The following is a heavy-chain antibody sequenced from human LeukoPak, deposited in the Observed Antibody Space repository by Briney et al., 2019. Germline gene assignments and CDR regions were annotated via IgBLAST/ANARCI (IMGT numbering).Heavy chain of an antibody. CDR2: ISAYNGNT. D-gene: IGHD6-19*01. V-gene: IGHV1-18*01. CDR3: ARVGSSGWYFPPQGY. CDR1: GYTFTSYG. Sequence: ASVKVSCTASGYTFTSYGISWVRQAPGQRLEWMGWISAYNGNTNYAQKLQGRVTMTTDTSTSTAYMELSSLRSEDTDVYYCARVGSSGWYFPPQGYWGQGTLVTVSS. J-gene: IGHJ4*02.